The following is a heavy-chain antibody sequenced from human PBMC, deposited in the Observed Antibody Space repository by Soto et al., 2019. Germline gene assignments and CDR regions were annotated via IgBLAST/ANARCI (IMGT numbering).Heavy chain of an antibody. CDR3: ARIVVVPAATSCFDY. D-gene: IGHD2-2*01. V-gene: IGHV3-7*01. Sequence: GGSLRLSCAASGFTFSSYWMSWVRQAPGKGLEWVANIKQDGSEKYYVDSVKGRFTISRDNAKNSLYLQMNSLRAEDTAVYYCARIVVVPAATSCFDYWGQGTLVTVSS. CDR1: GFTFSSYW. J-gene: IGHJ4*02. CDR2: IKQDGSEK.